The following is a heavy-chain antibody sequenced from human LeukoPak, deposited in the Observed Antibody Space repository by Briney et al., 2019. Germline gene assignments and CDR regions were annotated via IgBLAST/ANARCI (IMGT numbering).Heavy chain of an antibody. CDR3: ARDPDYYDSSGYSRGYYYGMDV. V-gene: IGHV1-46*01. Sequence: ASVKVSCKASGYTFTSYYMHWVRQAPGQGLEWMGIINPSGGSTSYAQKFQGRVTMTRDTSTSTVYMELSSLRSEDTAVYYCARDPDYYDSSGYSRGYYYGMDVWGQGTTVTVSS. CDR1: GYTFTSYY. J-gene: IGHJ6*02. D-gene: IGHD3-22*01. CDR2: INPSGGST.